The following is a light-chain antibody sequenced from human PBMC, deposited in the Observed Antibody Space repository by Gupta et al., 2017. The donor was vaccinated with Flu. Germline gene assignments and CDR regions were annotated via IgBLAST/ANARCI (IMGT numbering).Light chain of an antibody. CDR2: DAF. V-gene: IGKV3-11*01. J-gene: IGKJ2*01. Sequence: EIVLTQSPATLSLSPGERATLSCRASQSVGTYLAWYQQKPGQTPRLLIYDAFNRATGVPARFSGSGSGTDFTLTISSLEPEDFAVYYCQKRSNWPPYTFGQGTRLEIK. CDR3: QKRSNWPPYT. CDR1: QSVGTY.